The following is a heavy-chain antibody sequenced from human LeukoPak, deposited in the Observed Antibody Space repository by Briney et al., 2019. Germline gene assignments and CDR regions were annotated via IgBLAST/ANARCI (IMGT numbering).Heavy chain of an antibody. CDR2: ISYDGSNK. V-gene: IGHV3-30-3*01. J-gene: IGHJ4*02. D-gene: IGHD4-17*01. CDR3: ARGDDYGDYDY. Sequence: GGSLRLSCAASGFTFSSYAMHWVRQAPGKGLEWVAVISYDGSNKYYADSVKGRFTISRDNSKNTLYLQMNSLRAGDTAVYYCARGDDYGDYDYWGQGTLVTVSS. CDR1: GFTFSSYA.